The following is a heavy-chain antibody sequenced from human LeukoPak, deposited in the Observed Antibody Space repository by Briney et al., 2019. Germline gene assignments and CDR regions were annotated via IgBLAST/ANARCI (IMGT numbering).Heavy chain of an antibody. Sequence: GGSLRLSCAASGFSFSKYAMHWVRQAPGKGLEWVAVISFDETKKYYADSVKGRFTISRDNSNNTLFLQMNSLKAEDTAVYFCARMKVIKGASLDYWGQGSLVTVSS. J-gene: IGHJ4*02. CDR3: ARMKVIKGASLDY. CDR1: GFSFSKYA. V-gene: IGHV3-30-3*01. CDR2: ISFDETKK. D-gene: IGHD2/OR15-2a*01.